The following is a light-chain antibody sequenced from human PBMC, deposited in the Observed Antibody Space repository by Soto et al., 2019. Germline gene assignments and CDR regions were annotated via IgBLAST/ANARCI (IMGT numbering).Light chain of an antibody. Sequence: DIQMTQSPSSLSASVGDRVTITVRASQDSTNYLAWFQQKPGKPPKSLIYTASSLQSGVPSKFSGSGSGTDFTLTISSLQPEDFATYYCQQYHSYPITFGQGTRLEIK. V-gene: IGKV1-16*02. CDR3: QQYHSYPIT. J-gene: IGKJ5*01. CDR1: QDSTNY. CDR2: TAS.